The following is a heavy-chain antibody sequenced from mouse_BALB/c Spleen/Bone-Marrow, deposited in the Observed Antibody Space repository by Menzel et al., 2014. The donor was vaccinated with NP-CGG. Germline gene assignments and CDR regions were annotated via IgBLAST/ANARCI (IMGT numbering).Heavy chain of an antibody. Sequence: QVQLQQSGSVLVRPGASVKVSCKASGYTFTNSWMHWAKQRPGQGLEWIGEIHPNSGNTNYNEKFKSKATLTVDKSSSTAYMQLSSLTSEDSAVYYCTRSYYAKEGAWFAYWGQGTLVTVSA. J-gene: IGHJ3*01. V-gene: IGHV1S130*01. CDR1: GYTFTNSW. CDR3: TRSYYAKEGAWFAY. D-gene: IGHD1-1*01. CDR2: IHPNSGNT.